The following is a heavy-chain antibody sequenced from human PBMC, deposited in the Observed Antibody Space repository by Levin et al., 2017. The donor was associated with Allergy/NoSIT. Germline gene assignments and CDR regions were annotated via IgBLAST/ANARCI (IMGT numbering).Heavy chain of an antibody. CDR3: ARGYALDV. CDR2: MSPNSGYT. Sequence: ASVKVSCMSSGFTFTNYDMYWVRQATGQGLEWVGLMSPNSGYTNYAQKFQGRVAMTRDTSINTAYLELSSLRSEDTAVYYCARGYALDVWGQGTAVTVSS. J-gene: IGHJ6*02. V-gene: IGHV1-8*01. CDR1: GFTFTNYD.